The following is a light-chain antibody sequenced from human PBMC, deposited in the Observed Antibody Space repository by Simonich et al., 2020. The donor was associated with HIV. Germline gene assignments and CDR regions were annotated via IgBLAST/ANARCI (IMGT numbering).Light chain of an antibody. CDR2: GAS. CDR1: QSVSSN. Sequence: EIVMTQSPATLSVSPGERATLSCRASQSVSSNLAWYQQKPGQAPRLLSYGASTRATGIPARFSGSGSGTEFTLTISSRQSEDFAVYYCQQYGSSGYTFGQGTKLEIK. V-gene: IGKV3-15*01. CDR3: QQYGSSGYT. J-gene: IGKJ2*01.